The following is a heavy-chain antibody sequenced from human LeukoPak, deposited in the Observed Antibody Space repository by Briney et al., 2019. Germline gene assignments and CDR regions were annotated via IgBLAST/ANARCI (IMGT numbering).Heavy chain of an antibody. V-gene: IGHV1-2*06. J-gene: IGHJ4*02. CDR1: GYTFTNYD. CDR3: ARDSLLWFGELYDY. CDR2: INPNSGGT. Sequence: GASVKVSCTTSGYTFTNYDINWVRQATGQGLEWMGRINPNSGGTNYAQKFQGRATMTRDTSISTAYMELSRLRSDDTAVYYCARDSLLWFGELYDYWGQGTLVTVSS. D-gene: IGHD3-10*01.